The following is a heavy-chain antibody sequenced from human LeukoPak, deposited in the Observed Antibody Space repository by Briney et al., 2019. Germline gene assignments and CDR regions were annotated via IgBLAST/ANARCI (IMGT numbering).Heavy chain of an antibody. D-gene: IGHD3-3*01. Sequence: PGRSLRLSCAASGFTFSSYAMHWVRQAPGKGLELVAVISYDGSNKYYADSVKGRFTISRDNSKNTLYLQMNSLRAEDTAVYYCVRGFSLHDFWGFDYWGQGTLVTVSS. CDR1: GFTFSSYA. CDR2: ISYDGSNK. V-gene: IGHV3-30*04. J-gene: IGHJ4*02. CDR3: VRGFSLHDFWGFDY.